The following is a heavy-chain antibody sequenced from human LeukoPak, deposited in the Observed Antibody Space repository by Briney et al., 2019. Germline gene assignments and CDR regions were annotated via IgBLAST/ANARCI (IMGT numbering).Heavy chain of an antibody. Sequence: GGSLRLSCAASGFTFSDYYMSWIRQAPGKGLEWVSYISSSGSTIYYADSVRGRFTISRDNAKNSLYLQMNSLRAEDTAVYYCARRQDFWSGYRPLDYWGQGTLVTVSS. V-gene: IGHV3-11*01. J-gene: IGHJ4*02. D-gene: IGHD3-3*01. CDR2: ISSSGSTI. CDR3: ARRQDFWSGYRPLDY. CDR1: GFTFSDYY.